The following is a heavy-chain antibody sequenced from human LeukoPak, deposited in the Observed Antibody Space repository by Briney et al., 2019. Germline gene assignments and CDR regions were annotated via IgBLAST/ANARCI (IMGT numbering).Heavy chain of an antibody. CDR1: GFTFSSYA. D-gene: IGHD3/OR15-3a*01. CDR2: ISGSGGST. V-gene: IGHV3-23*01. J-gene: IGHJ5*02. Sequence: GGSLRLSCAASGFTFSSYAMSWVRQTPGKGLEWVSAISGSGGSTYYADPVKGRFTISRDNSKNTLYLQMNSLRAEDTAVYYCAKDGDWLYNWFDPWGQGTLVTVSS. CDR3: AKDGDWLYNWFDP.